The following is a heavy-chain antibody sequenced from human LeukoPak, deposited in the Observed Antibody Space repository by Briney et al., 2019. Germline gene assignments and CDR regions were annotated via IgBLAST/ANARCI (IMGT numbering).Heavy chain of an antibody. CDR2: ISGSGGST. Sequence: GGSLRLSCAASGFTFSSYAMSWVRQAPGKGLEWVSAISGSGGSTYYADSVKGRFTISRDNAKNTLYLQMNSLRAEDTAAYYCAKGMRYGDLDYWGQGTLVTVSS. J-gene: IGHJ4*02. D-gene: IGHD4-17*01. CDR1: GFTFSSYA. CDR3: AKGMRYGDLDY. V-gene: IGHV3-23*01.